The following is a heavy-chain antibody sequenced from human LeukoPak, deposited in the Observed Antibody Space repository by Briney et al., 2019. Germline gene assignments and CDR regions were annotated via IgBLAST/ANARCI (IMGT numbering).Heavy chain of an antibody. V-gene: IGHV3-30*18. CDR2: ISYDGSNK. CDR3: AKAAGYDYVPFADY. CDR1: GFTFSSYG. D-gene: IGHD5-12*01. Sequence: GGSLRLSCAASGFTFSSYGMHWVRQAPGKGLEWVAVISYDGSNKYYADSVKGRFTISRDNSKNTLYLQMNSLRAEDTAVYYCAKAAGYDYVPFADYWGQGTLVTVSS. J-gene: IGHJ4*02.